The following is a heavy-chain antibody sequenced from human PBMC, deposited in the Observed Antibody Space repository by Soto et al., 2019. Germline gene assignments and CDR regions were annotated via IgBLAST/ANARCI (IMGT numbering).Heavy chain of an antibody. Sequence: EVQLQESGGGLVQPGGSLRLSCAASGFAFSSFDMSWVRQAPGKGLEWVSAISASGRYKPYTDSVRGRFTISRDNLSNTVDLQMNSLRPEDTAVYYCTSHQIAICDYWGRGTLVTVSS. CDR2: ISASGRYK. CDR1: GFAFSSFD. V-gene: IGHV3-23*01. CDR3: TSHQIAICDY. D-gene: IGHD2-2*01. J-gene: IGHJ4*02.